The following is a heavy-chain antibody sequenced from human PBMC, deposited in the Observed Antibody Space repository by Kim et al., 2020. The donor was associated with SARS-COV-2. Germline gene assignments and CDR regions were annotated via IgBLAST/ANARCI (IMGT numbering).Heavy chain of an antibody. J-gene: IGHJ4*02. CDR2: ISGDGSTT. D-gene: IGHD1-1*01. V-gene: IGHV3-74*01. CDR1: GFTLRSFW. Sequence: GGSLRLSCAASGFTLRSFWMHWVRQVPGKGLVWVARISGDGSTTTYADFVQGRFTISRDNAKNTLYLQLNSLTVEDTAVYHCARGGIGSYSPFDSWGQGTLVSVSS. CDR3: ARGGIGSYSPFDS.